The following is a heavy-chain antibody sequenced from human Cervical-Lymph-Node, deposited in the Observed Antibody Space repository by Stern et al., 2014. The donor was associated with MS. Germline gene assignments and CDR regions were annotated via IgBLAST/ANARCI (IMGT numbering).Heavy chain of an antibody. Sequence: EVQLVQSGAEVRKPGESLRISCEVSGYRFTNNWIGWVRQLPGKGLEWMGIIYPGDSETRYSPSFQGHVTILVDKSNTITYLQWSSLKASDTAIYYCARRGHGYMGIDYWGQGTLVTVSS. D-gene: IGHD1-1*01. CDR3: ARRGHGYMGIDY. V-gene: IGHV5-51*03. J-gene: IGHJ4*02. CDR1: GYRFTNNW. CDR2: IYPGDSET.